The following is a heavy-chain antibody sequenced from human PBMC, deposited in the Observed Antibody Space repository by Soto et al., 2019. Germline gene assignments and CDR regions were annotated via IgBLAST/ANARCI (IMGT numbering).Heavy chain of an antibody. V-gene: IGHV4-34*01. D-gene: IGHD4-17*01. CDR1: GGSFSGYY. CDR3: ASWAVTTFSDAFDI. CDR2: INHSGST. Sequence: QVQLQQWGAGLLKPSETLSLTCAVYGGSFSGYYWSWIRQPPGKGLEWIGEINHSGSTNYNPSLKSRVTISVDTSKNQFSLKLSSVTAADTAVYYCASWAVTTFSDAFDIWGPGTMVTVSS. J-gene: IGHJ3*02.